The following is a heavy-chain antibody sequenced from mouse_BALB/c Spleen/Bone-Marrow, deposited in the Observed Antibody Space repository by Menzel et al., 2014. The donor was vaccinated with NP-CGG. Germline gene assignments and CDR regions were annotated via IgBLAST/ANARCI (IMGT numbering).Heavy chain of an antibody. CDR1: GFTFSDYG. J-gene: IGHJ1*01. CDR2: ISNLAYSI. V-gene: IGHV5-15*02. Sequence: EVQLVESGGGLVQPGGSRKLSCAASGFTFSDYGMAWVRHAPGKGPEWVAFISNLAYSIYYADTVTGRFTISRENAKNTLYLEMSSLRSEDTAMYYCARDYYGSSYWYFDVWGAGTTVTVSS. D-gene: IGHD1-1*01. CDR3: ARDYYGSSYWYFDV.